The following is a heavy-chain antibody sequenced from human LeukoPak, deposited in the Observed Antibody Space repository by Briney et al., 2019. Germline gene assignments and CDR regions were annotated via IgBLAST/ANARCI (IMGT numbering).Heavy chain of an antibody. J-gene: IGHJ5*02. CDR1: GGPLSSSRYY. CDR2: LYYSGST. D-gene: IGHD3-22*01. V-gene: IGHV4-39*01. CDR3: ARHRMIDPRGGNWFDP. Sequence: SETLSLTCTVSGGPLSSSRYYWGWIRQPPGKGLEWLGSLYYSGSTFYTPSLKSRVTISIDTSKNQFSLKLNSVTAADTAVYHCARHRMIDPRGGNWFDPWGQGTLVTVSS.